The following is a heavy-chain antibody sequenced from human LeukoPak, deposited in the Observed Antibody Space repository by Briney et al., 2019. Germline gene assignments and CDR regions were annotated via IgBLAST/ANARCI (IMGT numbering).Heavy chain of an antibody. CDR2: ISVYNGDT. Sequence: ASVKVSCKASGYTFNSYGISWVRQAPGQGLEWMGWISVYNGDTKYAQKLQGRVTMTIDTSTSTVYMEVRSLRSDDTAVYYCARVSVACISNSCYLPDYWGQGTLVTVSS. D-gene: IGHD2-2*01. V-gene: IGHV1-18*01. CDR1: GYTFNSYG. CDR3: ARVSVACISNSCYLPDY. J-gene: IGHJ4*02.